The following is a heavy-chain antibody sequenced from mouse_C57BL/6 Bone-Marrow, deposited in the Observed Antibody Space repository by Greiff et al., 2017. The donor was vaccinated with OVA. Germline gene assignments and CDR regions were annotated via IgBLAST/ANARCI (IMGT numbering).Heavy chain of an antibody. Sequence: DVMLVESGGDLVKPGGSLKLSCAASGFPFSSYGMSWVRQTPDKRLEWVATISSGGSYTYYPDSVKGRFTISRDNAKNTLYLQLSRLKSEDTAMYYCARWAVVARYFDVWGTGTTVTVSS. CDR3: ARWAVVARYFDV. CDR1: GFPFSSYG. V-gene: IGHV5-6*02. J-gene: IGHJ1*03. D-gene: IGHD1-1*01. CDR2: ISSGGSYT.